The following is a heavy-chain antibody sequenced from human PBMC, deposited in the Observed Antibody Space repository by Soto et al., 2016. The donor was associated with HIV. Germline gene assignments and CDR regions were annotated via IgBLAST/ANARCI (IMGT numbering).Heavy chain of an antibody. V-gene: IGHV3-74*03. CDR3: ARVQYAGVVTALAY. D-gene: IGHD2-21*02. CDR2: INSDGSST. CDR1: GFPLMTYW. Sequence: EVQLVESGGGLVRPGGSLRLSCAASGFPLMTYWMHWVRQAPGKGLEWVSRINSDGSSTTYADSVKGRFTISRDNAKNTLYPQMNSLRAEDTAVYYCARVQYAGVVTALAYWGQGTLVSVSS. J-gene: IGHJ4*02.